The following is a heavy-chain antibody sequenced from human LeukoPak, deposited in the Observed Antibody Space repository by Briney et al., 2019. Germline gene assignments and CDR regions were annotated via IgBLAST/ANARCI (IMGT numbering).Heavy chain of an antibody. J-gene: IGHJ6*03. CDR1: GFTFSSYE. CDR2: ISSSGSII. Sequence: GGSLRLSCAASGFTFSSYEMNWVRQAPGKGLEWVSYISSSGSIIYYADSVKGRFTISRDNAKNSLYLQMNSLRAEDMAVYYCARGDTAMVDYYYYMDVWGKETTVIISS. D-gene: IGHD5-18*01. CDR3: ARGDTAMVDYYYYMDV. V-gene: IGHV3-48*03.